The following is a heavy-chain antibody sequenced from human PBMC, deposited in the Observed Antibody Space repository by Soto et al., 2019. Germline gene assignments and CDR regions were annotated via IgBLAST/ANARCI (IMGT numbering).Heavy chain of an antibody. CDR3: AKEPLLSGWDYFGY. J-gene: IGHJ4*02. CDR2: ISDSGGST. V-gene: IGHV3-23*01. Sequence: EVQLLESGGGLVQPGGSLRLSCAASGFTFSSYAMTWVRQAPGKGLEWVSAISDSGGSTYYADSVKGRFTISRDNSKNTLVLQMNRLAAEDTAVYYCAKEPLLSGWDYFGYWGQGTLVT. D-gene: IGHD6-19*01. CDR1: GFTFSSYA.